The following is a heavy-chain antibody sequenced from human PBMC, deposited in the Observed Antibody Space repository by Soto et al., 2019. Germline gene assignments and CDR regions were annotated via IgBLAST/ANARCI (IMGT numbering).Heavy chain of an antibody. V-gene: IGHV5-51*01. CDR1: GYSFTSYW. J-gene: IGHJ4*02. Sequence: PGESLKISCKGSGYSFTSYWIGWVRQMPGKGLEWMGIIYPGDSDTRYSPSFQGQVTISADTSISTAYLEWSSLKASDTAIYYGARHVYYDVLKKNYWGQGTLVT. D-gene: IGHD3-9*01. CDR2: IYPGDSDT. CDR3: ARHVYYDVLKKNY.